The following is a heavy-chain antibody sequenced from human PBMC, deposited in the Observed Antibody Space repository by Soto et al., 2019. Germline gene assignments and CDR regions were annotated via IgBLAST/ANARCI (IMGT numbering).Heavy chain of an antibody. CDR1: GIEFSNYA. V-gene: IGHV3-23*01. D-gene: IGHD3-16*01. J-gene: IGHJ4*01. CDR2: VSASGRSR. CDR3: AKDGNWPDVYYDV. Sequence: EVQLLESGGGLVQPGGSLRLSCVGSGIEFSNYAMSWVRQAPGKGLEWGSIVSASGRSRSHADSVKVRFTISRDNSKNTLYLHMTTLRAEDTAVYYCAKDGNWPDVYYDVWGHGTPVTVSS.